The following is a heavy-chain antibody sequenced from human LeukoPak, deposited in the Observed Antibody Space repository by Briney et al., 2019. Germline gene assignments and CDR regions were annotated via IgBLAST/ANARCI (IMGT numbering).Heavy chain of an antibody. CDR3: AKGLFEWLSDTDY. CDR1: GFTFSGCA. D-gene: IGHD3-9*01. V-gene: IGHV3-23*01. Sequence: PGGSLRLSCAASGFTFSGCAMSWVRQAPGKGLEWVSAIRGSGGLAYYADSAKGRFTISRDNTKNTLYLQMNGLRAEDTAVYYCAKGLFEWLSDTDYWGQGTLVTVSS. CDR2: IRGSGGLA. J-gene: IGHJ4*02.